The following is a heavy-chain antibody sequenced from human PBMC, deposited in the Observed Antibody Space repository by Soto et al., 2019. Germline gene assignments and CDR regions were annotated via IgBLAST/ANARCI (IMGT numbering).Heavy chain of an antibody. D-gene: IGHD2-2*01. CDR3: VKXXNXXAVNNFDY. V-gene: IGHV3-23*01. J-gene: IGHJ4*02. CDR2: ISGSGTST. CDR1: GFTFSTYA. Sequence: EVHLLESGGGLVQPGGSLRLSCAASGFTFSTYAMSWVRQDPAKGLAWVSAISGSGTSTWYADSVKGRFTISRDNSKNALYLQMNSLRAEDTAVYYCVKXXNXXAVNNFDYWGQGTLVTVSS.